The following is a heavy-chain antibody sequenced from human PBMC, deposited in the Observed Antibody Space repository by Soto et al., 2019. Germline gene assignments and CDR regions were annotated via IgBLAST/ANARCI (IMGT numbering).Heavy chain of an antibody. V-gene: IGHV1-18*01. CDR1: GYTFSNCC. CDR2: ISLYSDGT. CDR3: ARVVPGAEAWFGP. J-gene: IGHJ5*02. D-gene: IGHD2-2*01. Sequence: ASVKVSCKASGYTFSNCCMTWVRQAPGQPLEWLGWISLYSDGTNYAQKFQGRVSMTTDTSTTTAYMELRSLRSDDTAVYYCARVVPGAEAWFGPWGQGTLVTVSS.